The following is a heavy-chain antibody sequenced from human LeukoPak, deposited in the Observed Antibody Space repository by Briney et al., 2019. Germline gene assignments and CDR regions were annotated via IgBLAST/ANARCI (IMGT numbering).Heavy chain of an antibody. CDR2: ISSNGGST. V-gene: IGHV3-64*01. Sequence: GGSLRLSCAASGFTFSSYAMHWVRQAPGKGLEYVSAISSNGGSTYYANSVKGRFTISRDNSKNTLYLQMGSLRAEDMAVYYCARVGNDNAFDIWGQGTMVAVSS. D-gene: IGHD1-1*01. J-gene: IGHJ3*02. CDR1: GFTFSSYA. CDR3: ARVGNDNAFDI.